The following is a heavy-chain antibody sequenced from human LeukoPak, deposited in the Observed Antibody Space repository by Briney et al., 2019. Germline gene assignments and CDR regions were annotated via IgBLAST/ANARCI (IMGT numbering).Heavy chain of an antibody. V-gene: IGHV1-69*13. Sequence: ASVKVSCKASGGTFSSYAISWVRQAPGQGLEWMGGIIPIFGTANYAQKFRGRVTITADESTSTAYMELSSLRSEDTAVYYCARAAVADALTEYFQHWGQGTLVTVSS. CDR2: IIPIFGTA. J-gene: IGHJ1*01. CDR1: GGTFSSYA. D-gene: IGHD6-19*01. CDR3: ARAAVADALTEYFQH.